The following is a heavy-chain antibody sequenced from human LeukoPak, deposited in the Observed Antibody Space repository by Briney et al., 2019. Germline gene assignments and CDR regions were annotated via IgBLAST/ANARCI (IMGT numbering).Heavy chain of an antibody. J-gene: IGHJ5*02. CDR1: GYTFTSND. V-gene: IGHV1-8*01. CDR2: MNPHSGSA. D-gene: IGHD1-1*01. Sequence: ASVKLSCKASGYTFTSNDINWVRQAAGQGLEWMGWMNPHSGSAGYAQKFQGRVTMTRDTSISTVYMELSSLTSADTAVYYCARIPQRVPHNWFDPWGQGTLVTVSS. CDR3: ARIPQRVPHNWFDP.